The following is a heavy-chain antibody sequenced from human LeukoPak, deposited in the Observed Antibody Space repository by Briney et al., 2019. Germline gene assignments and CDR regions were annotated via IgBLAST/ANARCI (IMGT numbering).Heavy chain of an antibody. CDR3: ARAGDFWSGYPSRNYMDV. V-gene: IGHV4-59*12. J-gene: IGHJ6*03. Sequence: SETLSLTCSVSGGSISSYYWSWIRQPPGKGPEWIGYIYYSGSTRYNPSLRSRVTMSVDTSKKQFSLKLSSVTAADTAVYYCARAGDFWSGYPSRNYMDVWGKGTTVTVSS. CDR2: IYYSGST. D-gene: IGHD3-3*01. CDR1: GGSISSYY.